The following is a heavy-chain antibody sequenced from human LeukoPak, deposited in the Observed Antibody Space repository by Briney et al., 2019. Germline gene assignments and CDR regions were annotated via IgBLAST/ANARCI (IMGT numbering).Heavy chain of an antibody. CDR3: ARGYADFRVEGRYFHS. CDR2: VHNKGTT. D-gene: IGHD4-17*01. V-gene: IGHV4-4*07. Sequence: PSETLSLTCTVSTDSMYGYYWSWIRQPAGKGLEWIGRVHNKGTTNYNPSLKGRVTMSLDMSKNQFSLHLRSVTAADTAVYYCARGYADFRVEGRYFHSWGQGILVTVSS. J-gene: IGHJ4*02. CDR1: TDSMYGYY.